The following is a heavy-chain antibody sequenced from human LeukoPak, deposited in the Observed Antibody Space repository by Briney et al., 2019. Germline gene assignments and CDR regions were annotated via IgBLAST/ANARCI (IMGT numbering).Heavy chain of an antibody. V-gene: IGHV4-59*01. J-gene: IGHJ6*02. Sequence: KPSETLSLTCTVSGGSISGFYWSWIRQPPGKGLEWIGYINYSGSTNYNPSLKSRVTISVDTSKNQFSLKLNSVTAADMAVYYCARAGYFYGMDVWGQGTTVTVSS. CDR1: GGSISGFY. CDR3: ARAGYFYGMDV. CDR2: INYSGST.